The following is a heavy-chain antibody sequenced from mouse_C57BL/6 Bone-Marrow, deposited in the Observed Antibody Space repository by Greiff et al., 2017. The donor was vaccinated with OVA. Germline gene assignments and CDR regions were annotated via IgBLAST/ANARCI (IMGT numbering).Heavy chain of an antibody. V-gene: IGHV1-39*01. CDR2: INPNYGTT. Sequence: EVKLMESGPELVKPGASVKISCKASGYSFTDYNMNWVKQSNGKSLEWIGVINPNYGTTSYNQKFQGKATLTVDQSSSTAYMQLNSLTSEDSAVYYCARRGSSGYVPFAYWGQGTLVTVSA. CDR3: ARRGSSGYVPFAY. D-gene: IGHD3-2*02. J-gene: IGHJ3*01. CDR1: GYSFTDYN.